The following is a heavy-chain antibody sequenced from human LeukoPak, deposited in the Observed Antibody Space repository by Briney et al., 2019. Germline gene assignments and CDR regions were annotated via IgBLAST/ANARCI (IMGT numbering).Heavy chain of an antibody. CDR3: AKNPHYDILTGYQGY. CDR2: IKQDGSEK. Sequence: TGGSLRLSCAASGFTFSSYWMSWVRQAPGKGLEWVANIKQDGSEKYYVDSVKGRFTISRDNAKNSLYLQMNSLRAEDTAVYYCAKNPHYDILTGYQGYWGQGTLVTVSS. D-gene: IGHD3-9*01. J-gene: IGHJ4*02. V-gene: IGHV3-7*03. CDR1: GFTFSSYW.